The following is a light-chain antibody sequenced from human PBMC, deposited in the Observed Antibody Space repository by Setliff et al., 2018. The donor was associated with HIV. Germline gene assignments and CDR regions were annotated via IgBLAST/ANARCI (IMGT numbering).Light chain of an antibody. J-gene: IGLJ1*01. V-gene: IGLV2-11*01. CDR1: ISDVGGYDY. Sequence: QSVLTQPRSVSGSPGQSVTISCAGTISDVGGYDYVFWYQQHPGKAPKLMIYDVTKRPSGVPDRFSGSKSDSTASLTISGLQAEDEADYYCCSYAGLYTFFVFGTGTKVTVL. CDR2: DVT. CDR3: CSYAGLYTFFV.